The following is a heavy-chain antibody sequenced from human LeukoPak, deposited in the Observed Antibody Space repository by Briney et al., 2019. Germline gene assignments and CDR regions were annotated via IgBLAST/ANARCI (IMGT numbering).Heavy chain of an antibody. CDR3: AKGRKQWWTFDVLDM. D-gene: IGHD2-8*01. CDR2: ISYDGSKK. Sequence: LRLYCAASELNFNTYGMLWLRQAPGKGLEWLAHISYDGSKKYYADSVKGRFTISRDNSETTLYLQMNSLRPEDTAVYHCAKGRKQWWTFDVLDMWGQGTVVTVSS. V-gene: IGHV3-30*18. CDR1: ELNFNTYG. J-gene: IGHJ3*02.